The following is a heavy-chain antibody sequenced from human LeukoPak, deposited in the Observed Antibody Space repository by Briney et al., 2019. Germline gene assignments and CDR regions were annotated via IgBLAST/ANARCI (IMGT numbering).Heavy chain of an antibody. V-gene: IGHV3-23*01. D-gene: IGHD3-22*01. CDR2: ISGSGGST. J-gene: IGHJ4*02. CDR3: AKLTTYYYDSSGYYYFDY. CDR1: GFTFSSYA. Sequence: GGSLRLSCAASGFTFSSYAMSWVRQAPGEGLEWVSAISGSGGSTYYADSVKGRFTISRDNSKNTLYLQMNSLRAEDTAVYYCAKLTTYYYDSSGYYYFDYWGQGTLVTVSS.